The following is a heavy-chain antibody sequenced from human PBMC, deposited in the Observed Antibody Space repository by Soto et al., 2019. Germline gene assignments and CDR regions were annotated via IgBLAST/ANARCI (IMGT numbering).Heavy chain of an antibody. J-gene: IGHJ6*02. D-gene: IGHD2-2*01. Sequence: QLQLQESGPGLVKPSETLSLTCTVSGGSISSSSYYWGWIRQPPGKGLEWIGSIYYSGSTYYNPSLKSRVTISVDTSKNQFSLKLSSVTAADTAVYYCARYCISTSCYLYYYYGMDVWGQGTTVTVSS. V-gene: IGHV4-39*01. CDR2: IYYSGST. CDR1: GGSISSSSYY. CDR3: ARYCISTSCYLYYYYGMDV.